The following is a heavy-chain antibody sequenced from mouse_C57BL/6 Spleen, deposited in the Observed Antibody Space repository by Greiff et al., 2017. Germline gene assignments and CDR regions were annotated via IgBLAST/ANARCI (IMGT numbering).Heavy chain of an antibody. CDR3: TNMVTRTWFAY. CDR2: IRLKSDNYAT. Sequence: EVMLVESGGGLVQPGGSMKLSCVASGFTFSNYWMNWVRQSPEKGLEWVAQIRLKSDNYATHYAESVKGRFTISSDDSKSSVYLQMNNLRAEDTGIYYCTNMVTRTWFAYWGQGTLVTVSA. CDR1: GFTFSNYW. V-gene: IGHV6-3*01. J-gene: IGHJ3*01. D-gene: IGHD2-2*01.